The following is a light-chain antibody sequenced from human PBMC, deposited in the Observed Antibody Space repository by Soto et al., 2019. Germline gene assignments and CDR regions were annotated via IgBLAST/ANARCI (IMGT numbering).Light chain of an antibody. CDR3: GSYASATLI. Sequence: QSALTQPASVSGSPGQSITISCTGTSSDIGAYDYVSWFQQYPGKAPTLLLYEVTFRPSGVSSRFSGSKSGNTASLTISGLQTEDEADYYCGSYASATLIFGGGTKVTVL. J-gene: IGLJ2*01. CDR1: SSDIGAYDY. V-gene: IGLV2-14*01. CDR2: EVT.